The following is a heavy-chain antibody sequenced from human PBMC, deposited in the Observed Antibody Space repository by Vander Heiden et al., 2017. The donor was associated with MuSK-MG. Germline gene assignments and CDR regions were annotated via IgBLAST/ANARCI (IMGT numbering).Heavy chain of an antibody. D-gene: IGHD4-17*01. CDR3: TRPDYGDRDY. CDR2: IRSKANSYAT. J-gene: IGHJ4*02. V-gene: IGHV3-73*02. CDR1: GFTFSGSA. Sequence: EVQLVESGGGLVQPGGSLKLSCAAPGFTFSGSAMHWVRQASGKGLEWVGRIRSKANSYATAYAASVKGRFTISRDDSKNTAYLQMNSLKTEDTAVYYCTRPDYGDRDYWGQGTLVTVSS.